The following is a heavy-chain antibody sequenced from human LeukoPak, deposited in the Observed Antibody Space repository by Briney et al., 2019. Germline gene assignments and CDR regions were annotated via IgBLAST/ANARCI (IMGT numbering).Heavy chain of an antibody. V-gene: IGHV5-51*01. J-gene: IGHJ4*02. CDR1: GYSFTSHW. Sequence: GESLKISCKGSGYSFTSHWIGWVRQMPGKGLELMGIIHPPDSNTRYSPSFQGQVTISVEKSISTAYLQWSSLKASDSAMYYCAKQGGDSSSGNWQTLDNWGQGTLVTVSS. CDR2: IHPPDSNT. D-gene: IGHD6-19*01. CDR3: AKQGGDSSSGNWQTLDN.